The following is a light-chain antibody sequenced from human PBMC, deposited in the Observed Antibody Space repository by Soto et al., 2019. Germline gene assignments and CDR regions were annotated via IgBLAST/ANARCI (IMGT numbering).Light chain of an antibody. CDR1: SSDVGGYNY. CDR2: DVS. CDR3: SSYTSISTLV. J-gene: IGLJ2*01. Sequence: QSVLTQPASVSGSPGQSITISCTGTSSDVGGYNYVSWYQQHPGKAPKLMIYDVSTRPSGVSNRFSGSTSGNTASLTISWLQTEDEADYYCSSYTSISTLVFGVGTKLTVL. V-gene: IGLV2-14*01.